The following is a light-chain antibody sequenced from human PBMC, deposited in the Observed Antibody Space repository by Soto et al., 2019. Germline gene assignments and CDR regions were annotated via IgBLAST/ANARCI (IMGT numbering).Light chain of an antibody. J-gene: IGKJ2*01. CDR3: QQYNSWPPYT. CDR1: QSVSSS. CDR2: GAS. Sequence: EIVMTQSPGTLSVSPGERATLSCRASQSVSSSLAWYQQKPGQAPRLLMYGASTRATGIPARFSGSGSGTEFTLTISSLQSEDFAVYYCQQYNSWPPYTFGQGTKLEIK. V-gene: IGKV3-15*01.